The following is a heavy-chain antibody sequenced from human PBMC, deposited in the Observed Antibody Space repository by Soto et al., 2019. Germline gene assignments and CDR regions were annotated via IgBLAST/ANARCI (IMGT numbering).Heavy chain of an antibody. J-gene: IGHJ6*02. Sequence: SETLSLTCTVFGGSVSSGSYYWSWIRQPPGKGLEWIGYIYYSGSTNYNPSLKSRVTISVDTSKNQFSLKLSSVSAADTAVYYCARDRYNWKAYYYYGMDVWGQGTTVTVSS. V-gene: IGHV4-61*01. D-gene: IGHD1-20*01. CDR1: GGSVSSGSYY. CDR2: IYYSGST. CDR3: ARDRYNWKAYYYYGMDV.